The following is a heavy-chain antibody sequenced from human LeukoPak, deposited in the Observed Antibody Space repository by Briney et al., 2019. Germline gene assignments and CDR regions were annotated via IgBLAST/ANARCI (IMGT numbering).Heavy chain of an antibody. CDR2: IIPIFGTA. CDR1: GGTFSSYA. Sequence: ASVKVSCKASGGTFSSYAFGWVRQAPGQGLEWTGGIIPIFGTANYAQKFLGRVTITADESTSSAYMELSSLSSEDTAVYYCARSKDLRLDDIYYWGQGTLVTVSS. V-gene: IGHV1-69*13. J-gene: IGHJ4*02. D-gene: IGHD3-9*01. CDR3: ARSKDLRLDDIYY.